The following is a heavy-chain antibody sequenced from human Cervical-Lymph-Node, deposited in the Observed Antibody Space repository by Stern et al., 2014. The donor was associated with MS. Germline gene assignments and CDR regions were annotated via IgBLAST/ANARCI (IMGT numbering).Heavy chain of an antibody. CDR2: IKSNADGGTA. CDR3: TTGTTGPRNY. CDR1: GFNFNNVW. V-gene: IGHV3-15*01. Sequence: EVQLVESGGGLVKPGESLRLSCAASGFNFNNVWMSWVRQAPVKGLEWVGRIKSNADGGTADYVAPVKGRFTISRDDSRNTVSLQMNSLKTEDTAVYYCTTGTTGPRNYWGQGTLVTVSS. J-gene: IGHJ4*02. D-gene: IGHD1-7*01.